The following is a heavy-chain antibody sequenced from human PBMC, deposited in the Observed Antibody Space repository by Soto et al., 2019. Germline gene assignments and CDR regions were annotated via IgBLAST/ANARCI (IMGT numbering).Heavy chain of an antibody. J-gene: IGHJ2*01. CDR3: ARGPRVVAATATHFDL. V-gene: IGHV4-34*01. D-gene: IGHD2-15*01. CDR2: INHSGST. Sequence: SETLSLTCAVYGGSFSGYYWSWIRQPPGKGLEWIGEINHSGSTNYNPSLKSRVTISVDTSKNQFSLKLSSVTAADTAVYYCARGPRVVAATATHFDLWGRGTLVTVS. CDR1: GGSFSGYY.